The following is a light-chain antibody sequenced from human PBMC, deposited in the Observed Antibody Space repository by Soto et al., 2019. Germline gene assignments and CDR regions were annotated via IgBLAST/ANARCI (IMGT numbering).Light chain of an antibody. J-gene: IGLJ3*02. CDR2: GNS. Sequence: QSVLTQPPSVSGAPGQRVTISCTGSSSNIGAGYDVHWYQQLPGTAPKLLIYGNSNRPSGVPDRFSGSKSGTSASLAITGLQAEDAAEYYCQAYDSSLSGWVFCGGTKLTVL. CDR1: SSNIGAGYD. V-gene: IGLV1-40*01. CDR3: QAYDSSLSGWV.